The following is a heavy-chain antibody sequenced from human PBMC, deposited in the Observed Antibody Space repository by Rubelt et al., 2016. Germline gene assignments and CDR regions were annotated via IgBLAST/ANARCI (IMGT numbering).Heavy chain of an antibody. CDR1: EDTFTSSA. D-gene: IGHD3-10*01. CDR3: AGAGMRHNLFDP. CDR2: MKPNSGNT. J-gene: IGHJ5*02. Sequence: QVQLVQSGAEVKKPGSSVKVSCKASEDTFTSSAITWVRQAPGQGLEWMGWMKPNSGNTTYAPKFPGRVTMTKDTSISTAYMELNSLTSEDTAVYYGAGAGMRHNLFDPWGQGTLVTVSS. V-gene: IGHV1-8*02.